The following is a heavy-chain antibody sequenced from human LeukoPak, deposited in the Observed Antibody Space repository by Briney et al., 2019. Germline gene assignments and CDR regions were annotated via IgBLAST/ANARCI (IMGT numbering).Heavy chain of an antibody. J-gene: IGHJ4*02. V-gene: IGHV4-59*01. D-gene: IGHD6-13*01. CDR3: ARGSSSWPYFFDY. CDR1: GGSISSYY. CDR2: IYYSGST. Sequence: QPSETLSLTCNVSGGSISSYYWSWIRQPPGKGLEWIGYIYYSGSTSNPSLKSRVTISVDTSKNQFSLNLTSVTAADTALYYCARGSSSWPYFFDYWGQGALVTVSS.